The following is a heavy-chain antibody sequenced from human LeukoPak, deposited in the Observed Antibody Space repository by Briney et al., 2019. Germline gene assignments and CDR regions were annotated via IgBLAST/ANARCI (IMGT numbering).Heavy chain of an antibody. D-gene: IGHD7-27*01. CDR3: ARENWVFDY. J-gene: IGHJ4*02. CDR2: VYRSGST. V-gene: IGHV4-38-2*02. Sequence: PSETLSLTCVVSGYSISSGYHWGWIRQPPGEGLEWIGSVYRSGSTYYNPSLKSRVTISVDTSKNQISLKVRSETAADTAVYYCARENWVFDYWGQGILVTVSS. CDR1: GYSISSGYH.